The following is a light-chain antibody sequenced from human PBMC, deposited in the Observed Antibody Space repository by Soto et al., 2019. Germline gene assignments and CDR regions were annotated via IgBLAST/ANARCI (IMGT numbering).Light chain of an antibody. J-gene: IGKJ1*01. CDR3: QQRSNCLTWT. Sequence: EIVLTQSPGTLSLSPWERGTLSCRASQSVSSSYLAWYQQKPGQAPRLLIYGASSRATGIPDRFSGSGSGTEFTLTISSLEPEDFAVYYCQQRSNCLTWTFGQGTKVDIK. V-gene: IGKV3D-20*02. CDR2: GAS. CDR1: QSVSSSY.